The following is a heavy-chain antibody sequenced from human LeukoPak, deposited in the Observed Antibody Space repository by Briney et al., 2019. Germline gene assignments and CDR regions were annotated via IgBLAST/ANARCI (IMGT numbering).Heavy chain of an antibody. V-gene: IGHV3-21*01. CDR2: ISSSSSYI. J-gene: IGHJ4*02. Sequence: PGGSLRLSCAASGFTFSSYSMNWVRQAPGKGLEWVSSISSSSSYIYYADSVKGRFTISRDNAKNSLYLQMNSLRAEDTAVYYSARVAVTERYCSSTSCSYYFDYWGQGTLVTVSS. CDR3: ARVAVTERYCSSTSCSYYFDY. CDR1: GFTFSSYS. D-gene: IGHD2-2*01.